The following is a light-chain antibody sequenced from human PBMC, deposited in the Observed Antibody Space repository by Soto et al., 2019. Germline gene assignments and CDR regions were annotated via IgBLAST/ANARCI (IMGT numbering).Light chain of an antibody. Sequence: DIQLTPSPSFLSASVGDRVTITCLASQGISTYLAWYQQKPGRAPKLLVSAAETLQSGVPSRFSGSGSGTEFTLTINSLQPEDFATYYCHQLKSYPLTFGQGTRLEIK. CDR1: QGISTY. CDR3: HQLKSYPLT. V-gene: IGKV1-9*01. CDR2: AAE. J-gene: IGKJ5*01.